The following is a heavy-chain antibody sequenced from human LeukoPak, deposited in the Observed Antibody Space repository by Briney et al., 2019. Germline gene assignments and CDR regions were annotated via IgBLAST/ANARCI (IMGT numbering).Heavy chain of an antibody. V-gene: IGHV3-23*01. J-gene: IGHJ4*01. CDR3: TKDRRQWVVPYFDS. D-gene: IGHD6-19*01. CDR1: GFTFSTYA. CDR2: ISSGGNT. Sequence: PGGSLRLSCAASGFTFSTYAMSWVRHTPGKGLEWVSGISSGGNTQYTDSVKGRFTVSRDNSKNTLHLQMDSLRAEDTAIYYCTKDRRQWVVPYFDSWGQEPWSPSPQ.